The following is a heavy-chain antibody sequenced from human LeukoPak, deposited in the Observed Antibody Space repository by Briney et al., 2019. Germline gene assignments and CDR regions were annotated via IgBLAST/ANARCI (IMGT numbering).Heavy chain of an antibody. CDR2: IIPIFGTA. D-gene: IGHD2-2*01. V-gene: IGHV1-69*05. J-gene: IGHJ5*02. Sequence: VASVKVSCKASGGTFSSYAISWVRQAPGQGLEWMGGIIPIFGTANYAQKFQGRVTITTDESTSTAYMELSSLSSEDTAVYYCARAPATPTYPALNRFDPWGQGTLVTVSS. CDR1: GGTFSSYA. CDR3: ARAPATPTYPALNRFDP.